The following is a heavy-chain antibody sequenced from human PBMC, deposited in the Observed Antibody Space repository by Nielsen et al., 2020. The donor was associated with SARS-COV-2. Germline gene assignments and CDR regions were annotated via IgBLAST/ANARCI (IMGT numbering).Heavy chain of an antibody. CDR2: ISYDGSNK. CDR1: GFTFSSYA. V-gene: IGHV3-30-3*01. J-gene: IGHJ4*02. Sequence: GESLKISYAASGFTFSSYAMHWVRQAPGKGLEWVAVISYDGSNKYYADSVKGRFTISRDNPKNTLYLQMNSLRAEDTAVYYCANYLDYWGQGTLVTVSS. CDR3: ANYLDY.